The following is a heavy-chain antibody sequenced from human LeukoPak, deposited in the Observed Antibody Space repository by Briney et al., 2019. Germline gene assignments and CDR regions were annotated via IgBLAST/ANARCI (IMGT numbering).Heavy chain of an antibody. D-gene: IGHD6-19*01. V-gene: IGHV4-39*07. CDR1: GGSITSSIYY. J-gene: IGHJ2*01. Sequence: PSETLSLTCTVSGGSITSSIYYWGWIRQPPGKGLEWIGNIDYNGSTYYNPSLKSRVTISVDTAKNQFSLKLSSVTAADTAVYFCARGYSTAWRQGPFDLWGRGTLVTVSS. CDR2: IDYNGST. CDR3: ARGYSTAWRQGPFDL.